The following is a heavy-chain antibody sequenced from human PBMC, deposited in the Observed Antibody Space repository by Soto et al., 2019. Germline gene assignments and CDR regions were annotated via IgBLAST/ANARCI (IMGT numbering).Heavy chain of an antibody. CDR1: GFTLSSYW. Sequence: GGYLRLPCAASGFTLSSYWMSWVRQAPWKGLEWVANIKQDGSQKWYGDSVKGRFAISRDNAKNSLYLQMNSLRDEDTAVYYSARETRFMEWLSLPRSDPWGHGT. V-gene: IGHV3-7*01. CDR3: ARETRFMEWLSLPRSDP. CDR2: IKQDGSQK. D-gene: IGHD3-3*01. J-gene: IGHJ5*02.